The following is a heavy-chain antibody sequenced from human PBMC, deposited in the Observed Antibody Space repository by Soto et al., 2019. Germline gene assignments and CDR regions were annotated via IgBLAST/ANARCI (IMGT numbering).Heavy chain of an antibody. CDR3: ARDAMTTEFDY. Sequence: ASVKVSCKVSGYTLTELSMHWVRQAPGKGLEWTGGFDPEDGETIYAQKFQGRVTITRDTSASTAYMELSSLRSEDTAVYYCARDAMTTEFDYWGQGTLVTVSS. D-gene: IGHD4-4*01. CDR2: FDPEDGET. CDR1: GYTLTELS. V-gene: IGHV1-24*01. J-gene: IGHJ4*02.